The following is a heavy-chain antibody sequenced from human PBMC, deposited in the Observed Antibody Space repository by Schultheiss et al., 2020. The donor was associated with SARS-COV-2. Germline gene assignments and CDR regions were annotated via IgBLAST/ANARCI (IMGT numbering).Heavy chain of an antibody. V-gene: IGHV1-2*02. CDR2: MNPNSGNT. Sequence: GESLKISCKASGYTFTGYYMHWVRQAPGQGLEWMGWMNPNSGNTGYAQKFQGRVTMTRDTSISTAYMELSRLRSDDTAVYYCARGSEMVRGNGFDYWGQGTLVTVSS. D-gene: IGHD3-10*01. J-gene: IGHJ4*02. CDR1: GYTFTGYY. CDR3: ARGSEMVRGNGFDY.